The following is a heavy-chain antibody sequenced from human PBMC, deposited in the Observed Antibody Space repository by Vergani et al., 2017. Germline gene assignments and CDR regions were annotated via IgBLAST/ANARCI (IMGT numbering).Heavy chain of an antibody. V-gene: IGHV3-30*18. CDR2: ISHDGSNK. CDR3: AKHKFIAAAGRNFDY. Sequence: QVQVVESGGGVVQPGRSLRLSCAASGFTFSSYGMHWVRQAPGKGLEWVAVISHDGSNKYYAASVKGRFSISRDNSKNTLYLQMNSLRAEDTAVYYCAKHKFIAAAGRNFDYWGQGTLVTVSS. CDR1: GFTFSSYG. J-gene: IGHJ4*02. D-gene: IGHD6-13*01.